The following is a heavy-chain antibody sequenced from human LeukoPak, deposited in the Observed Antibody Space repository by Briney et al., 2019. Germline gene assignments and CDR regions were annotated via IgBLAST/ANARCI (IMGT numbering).Heavy chain of an antibody. CDR1: GGSISSGVYS. J-gene: IGHJ6*02. CDR2: IYHSGST. CDR3: ARGVLDSYYYYGMDV. D-gene: IGHD3/OR15-3a*01. Sequence: PSETLSLTCAVSGGSISSGVYSWIWIRQPPGKGLEWIGYIYHSGSTYYNPSLKSRVTISVDRSKNQFSLKLSSVTAADTAVYYCARGVLDSYYYYGMDVWGQGTTVTVSS. V-gene: IGHV4-30-2*01.